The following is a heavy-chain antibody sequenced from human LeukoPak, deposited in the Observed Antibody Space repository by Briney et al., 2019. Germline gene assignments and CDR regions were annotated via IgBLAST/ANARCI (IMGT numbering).Heavy chain of an antibody. CDR3: ARLIWYNSSWYGGYYFDY. CDR1: GGSISSSNYY. D-gene: IGHD6-13*01. J-gene: IGHJ4*02. CDR2: IYYGGNT. V-gene: IGHV4-39*01. Sequence: SETLSLTCTVSGGSISSSNYYWGWIRQPPGKGLEWIGSIYYGGNTYYNPSLKSRVTISVDTSKNQFSLKLSSVTAADTAVYYCARLIWYNSSWYGGYYFDYWGQGTLVTVSS.